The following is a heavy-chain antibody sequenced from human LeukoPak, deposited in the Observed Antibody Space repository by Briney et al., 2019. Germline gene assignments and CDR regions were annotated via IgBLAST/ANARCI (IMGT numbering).Heavy chain of an antibody. CDR1: GYTFTPDY. V-gene: IGHV1-46*01. CDR3: AREPRPPGSVNYGPGFDY. Sequence: ASVKVSCKTSGYTFTPDYMHWVRQAPGQGLEWMGIINPSSGGTSYTQKFQGRVTMTRDTSTSTVYVELSSLRSEDSAVYYCAREPRPPGSVNYGPGFDYWGQGSLVTVSS. D-gene: IGHD3-10*01. CDR2: INPSSGGT. J-gene: IGHJ4*02.